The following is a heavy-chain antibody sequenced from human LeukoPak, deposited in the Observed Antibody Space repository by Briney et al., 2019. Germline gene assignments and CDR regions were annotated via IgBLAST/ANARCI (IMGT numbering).Heavy chain of an antibody. CDR1: GGSISSYY. D-gene: IGHD2-8*02. CDR3: AGHHPRNTVDF. J-gene: IGHJ4*02. Sequence: TSETLSLTCTVSGGSISSYYWSWIRQPPGKGLEWIGYIYYSGSTNYNPSLKSRVTISLDTSKNQFSLKLSSVTAADTAVYYCAGHHPRNTVDFWGQGTLVTVSS. CDR2: IYYSGST. V-gene: IGHV4-59*08.